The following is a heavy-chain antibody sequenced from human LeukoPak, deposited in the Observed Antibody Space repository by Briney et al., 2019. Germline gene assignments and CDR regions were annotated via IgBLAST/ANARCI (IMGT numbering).Heavy chain of an antibody. CDR3: ARETVVNSYYMDV. J-gene: IGHJ6*03. CDR1: GGSISSYY. CDR2: IYYSGST. Sequence: SETLSLTCSVSGGSISSYYWNWIRQTPGKGLEWIGYIYYSGSTNYNPSLKSRVTISVDTSKNQFSLKLSSVTAADTAVYYCARETVVNSYYMDVWGKGTTVTVSS. D-gene: IGHD3-22*01. V-gene: IGHV4-59*01.